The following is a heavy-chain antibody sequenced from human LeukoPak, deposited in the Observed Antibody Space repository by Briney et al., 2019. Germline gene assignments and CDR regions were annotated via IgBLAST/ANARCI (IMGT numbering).Heavy chain of an antibody. CDR1: GYSISSGYY. J-gene: IGHJ3*02. Sequence: SETLSLTCTVSGYSISSGYYWGWIRQPPGKGLEWIGSIYHSGSTYYNPSLKSRVAISVDTSKNQFSLKLSSVTAADTAVYYCACLTTADAFDIWGQGTMVTVSS. V-gene: IGHV4-38-2*02. CDR3: ACLTTADAFDI. CDR2: IYHSGST. D-gene: IGHD3-22*01.